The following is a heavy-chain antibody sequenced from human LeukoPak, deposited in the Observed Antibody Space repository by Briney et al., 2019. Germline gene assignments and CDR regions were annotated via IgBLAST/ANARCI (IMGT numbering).Heavy chain of an antibody. CDR3: AKNLGYCSSSSCLDAFDI. D-gene: IGHD2-2*01. V-gene: IGHV4-59*01. CDR2: IYYSGST. CDR1: GFTFSNYA. J-gene: IGHJ3*02. Sequence: GSLRLSCAASGFTFSNYAMNWVRQAPGKGLEWIGYIYYSGSTNYNPSLESRVTISIDTSKSQFSLRLRFVTAADTAVYYCAKNLGYCSSSSCLDAFDIWGQGTMVTVSS.